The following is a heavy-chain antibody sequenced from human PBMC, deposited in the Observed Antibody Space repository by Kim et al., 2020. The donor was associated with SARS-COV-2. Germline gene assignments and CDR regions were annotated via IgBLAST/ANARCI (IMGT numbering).Heavy chain of an antibody. D-gene: IGHD2-2*01. CDR2: IYHSGSS. V-gene: IGHV4-4*02. CDR3: AGDQGYCSGTGCSYYYYYGMDV. Sequence: LRETLSLTCAVSGGSISSSNWWSWVRQPPGKGLEWIGEIYHSGSSNYNPSLKSRVTISVDKSKNQFSLKLSSVTAADTAVYYCAGDQGYCSGTGCSYYYYYGMDVWGQGTTVTVSS. J-gene: IGHJ6*02. CDR1: GGSISSSNW.